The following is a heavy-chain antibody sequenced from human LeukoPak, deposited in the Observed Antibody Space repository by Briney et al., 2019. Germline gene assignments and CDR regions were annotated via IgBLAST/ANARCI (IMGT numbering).Heavy chain of an antibody. CDR3: ARRGSGYYSFDY. CDR2: IYYSGST. V-gene: IGHV4-59*08. Sequence: PSETLSLTCTVSGSSISSYYWSWIRQPPGKGLEWIGYIYYSGSTNYNPSLKSRVTISVDTSKNQFSLKLSSVTAADTAVYYCARRGSGYYSFDYWGQGTLVTVSS. J-gene: IGHJ4*02. D-gene: IGHD3-22*01. CDR1: GSSISSYY.